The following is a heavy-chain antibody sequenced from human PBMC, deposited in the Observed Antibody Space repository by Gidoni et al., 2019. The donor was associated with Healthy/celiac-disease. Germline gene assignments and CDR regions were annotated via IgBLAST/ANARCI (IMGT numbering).Heavy chain of an antibody. CDR3: TTRGVRRAARPRSTYYMDV. D-gene: IGHD6-6*01. V-gene: IGHV3-15*01. Sequence: EVQLVESGGGLVKPGGSLRLSCAASGFTFSNAWLRWVRQAPGKGLEWVGRIKSKTDGGTTDYAGPVKGRFTISRDDSKNTLYQQMNSLKTEDTAVYYCTTRGVRRAARPRSTYYMDVWGKGTTVTVSS. CDR2: IKSKTDGGTT. CDR1: GFTFSNAW. J-gene: IGHJ6*03.